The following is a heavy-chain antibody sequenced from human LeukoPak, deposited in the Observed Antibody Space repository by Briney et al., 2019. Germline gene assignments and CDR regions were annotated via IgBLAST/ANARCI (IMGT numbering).Heavy chain of an antibody. V-gene: IGHV3-7*01. J-gene: IGHJ4*02. D-gene: IGHD1-1*01. CDR2: IKQDGSEK. Sequence: GGSLRLSCAASGFTFTNYWMTWVRQAPGQGLEWVANIKQDGSEKNYVDSVKGRFTISRDNVKNSLFLRMNSLRVEDTAVYYCAIGIQLPDWGQGTLVTVSS. CDR3: AIGIQLPD. CDR1: GFTFTNYW.